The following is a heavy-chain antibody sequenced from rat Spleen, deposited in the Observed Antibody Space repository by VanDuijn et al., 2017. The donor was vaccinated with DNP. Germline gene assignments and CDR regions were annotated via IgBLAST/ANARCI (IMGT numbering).Heavy chain of an antibody. CDR1: GFNFNDYW. D-gene: IGHD1-11*01. Sequence: EVKLVESGGGLVQPGSSLKLSCAASGFNFNDYWMGWVRQAPGKGLEWVASITHIGGTTFYPDSVKGRFSISRDNAKSTLYLQMDSLRSEDTATYYCASTRGNYGGYSVADWFAYWGQGTLVTVSS. J-gene: IGHJ3*01. CDR2: ITHIGGTT. CDR3: ASTRGNYGGYSVADWFAY. V-gene: IGHV5-31*01.